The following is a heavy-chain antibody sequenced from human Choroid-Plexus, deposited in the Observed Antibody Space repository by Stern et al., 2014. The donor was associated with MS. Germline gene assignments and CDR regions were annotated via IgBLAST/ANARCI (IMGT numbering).Heavy chain of an antibody. V-gene: IGHV3-30*18. Sequence: QLVQSGGGVVQPGRPLRLSCVASGFTFGSCAMHWVRQAPGKGLEWVAGVSYDGSNKCYADSVKGRFTISRDNSQNTLYMQMSSLRPEDTAVYYCAKDRQYLTYFFDHWGQGSLVTVSS. CDR2: VSYDGSNK. CDR3: AKDRQYLTYFFDH. J-gene: IGHJ5*02. CDR1: GFTFGSCA. D-gene: IGHD2/OR15-2a*01.